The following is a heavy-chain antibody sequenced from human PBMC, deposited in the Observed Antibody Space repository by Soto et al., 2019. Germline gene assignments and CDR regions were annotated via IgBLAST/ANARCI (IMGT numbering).Heavy chain of an antibody. CDR2: ISGSGIPT. CDR3: AKSFCSSSSCFFVWVDP. J-gene: IGHJ5*02. D-gene: IGHD2-2*01. V-gene: IGHV3-23*01. Sequence: GSLRLSCAASGFTFSSFAMSWVRQAPGKGLECLSLISGSGIPTLYAESVKGRFSVSRDNSKNTLFLEMNNLRVDDTAIYYCAKSFCSSSSCFFVWVDPWGPGTLVTVSS. CDR1: GFTFSSFA.